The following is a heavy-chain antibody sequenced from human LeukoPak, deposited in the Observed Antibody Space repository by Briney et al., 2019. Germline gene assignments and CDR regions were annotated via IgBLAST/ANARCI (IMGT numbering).Heavy chain of an antibody. V-gene: IGHV1-8*02. Sequence: ASVKVSCKASGYTFTSYGISWVRQATGQGLEWMGWMNPNSGNTGYAQKFQGRVTMTRNTSISTAYMELSSLRSEDTAVYYCARRAEPSYNDFWSGYYTYYYYGMDVWGQGTTVTVSS. CDR1: GYTFTSYG. J-gene: IGHJ6*02. D-gene: IGHD3-3*01. CDR2: MNPNSGNT. CDR3: ARRAEPSYNDFWSGYYTYYYYGMDV.